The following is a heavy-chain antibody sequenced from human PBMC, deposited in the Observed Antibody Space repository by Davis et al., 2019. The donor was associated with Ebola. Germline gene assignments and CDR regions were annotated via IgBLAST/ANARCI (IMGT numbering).Heavy chain of an antibody. D-gene: IGHD3-3*01. J-gene: IGHJ3*02. CDR1: GFTFSDYG. CDR2: IWYDGSET. CDR3: ARGGGTFGVVSDAFDI. Sequence: PGGSLRLSCEASGFTFSDYGMHWVRQAPGKGLEWVTVIWYDGSETYYVDSVKGRFTISRDNSKNTLYLQMNSLRVDDTAVYYCARGGGTFGVVSDAFDIWGQGAMVTVSS. V-gene: IGHV3-33*08.